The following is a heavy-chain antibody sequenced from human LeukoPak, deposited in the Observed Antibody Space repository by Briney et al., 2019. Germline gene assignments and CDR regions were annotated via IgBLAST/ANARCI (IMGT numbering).Heavy chain of an antibody. CDR1: QFTLSNYW. CDR2: TSQDGTSI. Sequence: GGSLRLSCAASQFTLSNYWMSWVRQAPGKGLERVAHTSQDGTSIYYVDSVKGRFTISRDNAKNSLFLQMNSLRVEDTAVYYCARDRGYSSFDYWGQGTLVTVSS. J-gene: IGHJ4*02. CDR3: ARDRGYSSFDY. D-gene: IGHD4-23*01. V-gene: IGHV3-7*01.